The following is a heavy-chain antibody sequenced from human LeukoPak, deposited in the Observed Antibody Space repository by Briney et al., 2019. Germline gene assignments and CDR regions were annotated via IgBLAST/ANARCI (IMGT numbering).Heavy chain of an antibody. CDR3: ARARELLLAFDI. J-gene: IGHJ3*02. CDR2: IIPIFGTA. CDR1: GGTFSSYA. Sequence: ASVKVSCKASGGTFSSYAISWVRQAPGQGLEWMGGIIPIFGTANYAQKFQGRVTITADESTSTAYMELSGLRSEDTAVYYCARARELLLAFDIWGQGTMVTVSS. D-gene: IGHD1-26*01. V-gene: IGHV1-69*13.